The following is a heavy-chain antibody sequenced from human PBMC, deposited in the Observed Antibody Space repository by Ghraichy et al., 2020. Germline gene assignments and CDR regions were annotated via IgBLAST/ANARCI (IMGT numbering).Heavy chain of an antibody. CDR3: ARDRAFEGFWSAFDI. V-gene: IGHV3-53*01. D-gene: IGHD3-3*01. J-gene: IGHJ3*02. CDR2: IYSGGTT. Sequence: SCAASGFNVSTNYMTWVRQAPGKGLEWVSLIYSGGTTYYADSVKGRFTVSRDYSKNTLFLQMNSLRAEDTAIYYCARDRAFEGFWSAFDIWGQGTMVTVSS. CDR1: GFNVSTNY.